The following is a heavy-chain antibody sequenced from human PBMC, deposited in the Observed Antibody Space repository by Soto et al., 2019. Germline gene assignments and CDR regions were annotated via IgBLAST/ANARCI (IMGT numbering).Heavy chain of an antibody. V-gene: IGHV4-31*03. Sequence: QVQLQESGPGLVKPSQTLSLTCTVSGGSISSGGYYWSWIRQHPGKGLEWIGYIYYSGSTYYNPSLKSRVTISVDTSKNQFSLKLSSVTAADTAVYYCAREVRLLWFGECASGFDYWGQGTLVTVSS. D-gene: IGHD3-10*01. CDR2: IYYSGST. J-gene: IGHJ4*02. CDR1: GGSISSGGYY. CDR3: AREVRLLWFGECASGFDY.